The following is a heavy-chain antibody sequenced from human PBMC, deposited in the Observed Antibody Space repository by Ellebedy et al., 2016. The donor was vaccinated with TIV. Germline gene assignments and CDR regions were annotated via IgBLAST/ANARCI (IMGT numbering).Heavy chain of an antibody. CDR1: GFTFSSYA. J-gene: IGHJ4*02. CDR2: ISYDGSNK. Sequence: GESLKISCAASGFTFSSYAMHWVRQAPGKGLEWVAVISYDGSNKYYADSVKGRFTISRDNSKNTLYLQMNSLRAEDTAVYYCARGPDSGSYPLPYGYWGQGTLVTVSS. V-gene: IGHV3-30-3*01. CDR3: ARGPDSGSYPLPYGY. D-gene: IGHD1-26*01.